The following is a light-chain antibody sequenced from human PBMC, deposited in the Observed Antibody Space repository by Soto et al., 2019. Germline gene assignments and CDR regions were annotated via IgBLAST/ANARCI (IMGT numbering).Light chain of an antibody. CDR2: RDN. Sequence: SYELTQPPSVSVSPGQTASITCSGDKLGDKYPCWYQQKPGQSPVLVISRDNKRPSGIPARFSGSSSGNTATLTISGTQAMDEADYYCQAWDSSASYVFGTGTKLTVL. V-gene: IGLV3-1*01. CDR1: KLGDKY. J-gene: IGLJ1*01. CDR3: QAWDSSASYV.